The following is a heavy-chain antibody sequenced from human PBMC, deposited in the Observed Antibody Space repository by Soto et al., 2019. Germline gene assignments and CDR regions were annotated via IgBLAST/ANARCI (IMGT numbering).Heavy chain of an antibody. J-gene: IGHJ6*02. Sequence: GGSLRLSCADSGFNFSSDAMSWVRQAPGEGRGWLSASSGSGGSTYYADSVKGRFTISRDNSKNTLYLQMNSLRAEDTAVYYCAKDTAPRPSSYCSGGSCYSGGYYYYGMDVWGQGTTVTVSS. CDR2: SSGSGGST. CDR3: AKDTAPRPSSYCSGGSCYSGGYYYYGMDV. CDR1: GFNFSSDA. V-gene: IGHV3-23*01. D-gene: IGHD2-15*01.